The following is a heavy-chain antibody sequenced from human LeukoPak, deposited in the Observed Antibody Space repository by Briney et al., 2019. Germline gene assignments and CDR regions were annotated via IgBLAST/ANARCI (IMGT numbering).Heavy chain of an antibody. CDR3: ARGGGTRVRWFDP. D-gene: IGHD1/OR15-1a*01. CDR1: GGTFSSYA. CDR2: IIPIFGTA. V-gene: IGHV1-69*13. J-gene: IGHJ5*02. Sequence: SVKVSCTASGGTFSSYAISWVRQAPGQGLEWMGGIIPIFGTANYAQKVQGRFTITADESTSTAYMELSSLRSEDTAVYYCARGGGTRVRWFDPWAQGTLVTVSS.